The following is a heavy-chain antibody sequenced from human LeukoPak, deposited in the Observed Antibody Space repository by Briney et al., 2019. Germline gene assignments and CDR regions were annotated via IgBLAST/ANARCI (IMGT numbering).Heavy chain of an antibody. CDR3: ARGETYYDILTGSPRWFDP. Sequence: GSLRLSCAASGFTFSSYAMHWVRQAPGKGLEWIGEINHSGSTNYNPSLKSRVTISVDTSKNQFSLKLSSVTAADTAVYYCARGETYYDILTGSPRWFDPWGQGTLVTVSS. CDR2: INHSGST. V-gene: IGHV4-34*01. D-gene: IGHD3-9*01. J-gene: IGHJ5*02. CDR1: GFTFSSYA.